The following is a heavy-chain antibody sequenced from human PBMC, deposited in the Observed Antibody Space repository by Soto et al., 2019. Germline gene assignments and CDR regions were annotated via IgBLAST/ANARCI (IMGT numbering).Heavy chain of an antibody. CDR2: ITSSSTTI. CDR1: GFTFTSNS. J-gene: IGHJ4*02. D-gene: IGHD2-21*02. CDR3: ARGRVGTAYFDY. Sequence: PGGSLRLSCAASGFTFTSNSMNWVRQAPGKGLEWISYITSSSTTIYYADSVKGRFTTSRDNAKNSVYLQLNSLRDEDTALYYCARGRVGTAYFDYWGQGALVTVSS. V-gene: IGHV3-48*02.